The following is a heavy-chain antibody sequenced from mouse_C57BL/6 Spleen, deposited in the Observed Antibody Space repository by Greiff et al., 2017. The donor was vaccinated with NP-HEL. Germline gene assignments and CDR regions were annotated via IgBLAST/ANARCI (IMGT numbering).Heavy chain of an antibody. CDR3: ARGWLGYAMDY. D-gene: IGHD2-3*01. CDR1: GYTFTSYT. V-gene: IGHV1-4*01. CDR2: INPSSGYT. Sequence: VQLQQSGAELARPGASVKMSCKASGYTFTSYTMHWVKRRPGQGPEWIGYINPSSGYTKYNQKFKDKATLTADKSSSTAYMQLSSLTSEDSAVYYWARGWLGYAMDYWGQGTSVTVSS. J-gene: IGHJ4*01.